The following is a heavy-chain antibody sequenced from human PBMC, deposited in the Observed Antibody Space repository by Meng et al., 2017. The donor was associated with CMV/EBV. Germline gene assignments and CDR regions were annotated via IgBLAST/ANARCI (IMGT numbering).Heavy chain of an antibody. J-gene: IGHJ5*02. CDR3: ARGGNWFDP. V-gene: IGHV4-34*01. Sequence: QGQLQQGGAGLLKSSEPPSSPWPVYGGVFSGYYWSWIRQPPGKGLEWIGEINHSGSTNYNPSLKSRVTISVDTSKNQFSLKLSSVTAADTAVYYCARGGNWFDPWGQGTLVTVSS. CDR2: INHSGST. CDR1: GGVFSGYY.